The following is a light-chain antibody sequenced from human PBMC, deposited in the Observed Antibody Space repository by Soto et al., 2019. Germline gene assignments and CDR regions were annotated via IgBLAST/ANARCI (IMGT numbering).Light chain of an antibody. CDR2: DAS. CDR3: QQRSDWQGAT. J-gene: IGKJ4*01. V-gene: IGKV3D-11*02. CDR1: QSISDT. Sequence: EVVMTQSTATLSVSPGGRATLSCRASQSISDTLAWYQQKPGQAPRLLIYDASNRATGIPARFSGSGSGTDFTLTISSLEPEDFAVYYCQQRSDWQGATFGGGTKV.